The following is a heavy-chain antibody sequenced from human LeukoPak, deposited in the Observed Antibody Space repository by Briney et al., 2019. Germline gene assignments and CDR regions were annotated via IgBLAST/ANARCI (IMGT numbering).Heavy chain of an antibody. V-gene: IGHV3-30*04. Sequence: PGRSLRLSYAVTGFTFRSYAMHWVRQAPGKGLEWVAVISYDRSDKYYADSVKGRFTISRDNSKNTLYLQMNSLRAEDTAVYYCARDDAVTTSSPFDYWGQGTLVIVSS. CDR1: GFTFRSYA. D-gene: IGHD4-17*01. CDR3: ARDDAVTTSSPFDY. CDR2: ISYDRSDK. J-gene: IGHJ4*02.